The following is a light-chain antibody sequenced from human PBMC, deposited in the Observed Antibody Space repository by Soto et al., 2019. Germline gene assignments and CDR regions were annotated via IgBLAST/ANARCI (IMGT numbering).Light chain of an antibody. CDR1: QNIKTY. J-gene: IGKJ1*01. CDR2: AAS. CDR3: QQSVSSPPWP. Sequence: DIQMTQSPSSLSASVGDSFTITCRASQNIKTYLNWYQQKPGKAPNLLIYAASSLHSGVPSRFSGSGSGTDFTLTISSLQPEDFATYYCQQSVSSPPWPFGQGTQVAIK. V-gene: IGKV1-39*01.